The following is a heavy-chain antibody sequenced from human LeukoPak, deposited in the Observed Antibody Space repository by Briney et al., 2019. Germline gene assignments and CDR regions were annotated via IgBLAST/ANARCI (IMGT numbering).Heavy chain of an antibody. D-gene: IGHD2-15*01. CDR1: GGSISSYY. V-gene: IGHV4-59*01. J-gene: IGHJ4*02. CDR2: IYYSGST. CDR3: ARERCSGGSCYLGGVLRGYYDS. Sequence: PSETLSLTCTVSGGSISSYYWSWIRQPPGKGLEWIGYIYYSGSTNYNPSLKSRVTISVDTSKNQFSLKLSSVTAADTAVYYCARERCSGGSCYLGGVLRGYYDSWGQGTLVTVSS.